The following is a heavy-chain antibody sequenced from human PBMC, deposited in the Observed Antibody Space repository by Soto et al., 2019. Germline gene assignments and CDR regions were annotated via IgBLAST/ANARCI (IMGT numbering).Heavy chain of an antibody. CDR1: GFTFSDHY. J-gene: IGHJ4*02. Sequence: AGGSLRLSCAASGFTFSDHYMDWVRQAPGKGPEWVARSRNKANSYSTEYAASVKGTFTISRDDSKNSLYLQINSLASEDTAVYYCTSSRGDYRSFDYWGQGTLVTVSS. CDR3: TSSRGDYRSFDY. V-gene: IGHV3-72*01. CDR2: SRNKANSYST. D-gene: IGHD4-17*01.